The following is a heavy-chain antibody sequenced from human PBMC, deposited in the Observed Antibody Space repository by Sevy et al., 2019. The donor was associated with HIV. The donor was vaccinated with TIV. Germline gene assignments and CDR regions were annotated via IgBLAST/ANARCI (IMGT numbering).Heavy chain of an antibody. Sequence: GGSLRLSCAASGFTFSSYEMNWVRQAPGKGLEWVSYISSSGSTIYYADSVKGRFTISRDNAKNSLYLQMNSLRAEDTAVYYCARDDRGYSSYDRGNFDYWGQGTLVTVSS. CDR1: GFTFSSYE. D-gene: IGHD5-12*01. CDR2: ISSSGSTI. V-gene: IGHV3-48*03. J-gene: IGHJ4*02. CDR3: ARDDRGYSSYDRGNFDY.